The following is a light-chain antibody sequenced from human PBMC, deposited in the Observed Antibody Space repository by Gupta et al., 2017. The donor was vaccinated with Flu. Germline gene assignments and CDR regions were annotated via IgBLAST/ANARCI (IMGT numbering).Light chain of an antibody. CDR1: QSVLYSSNSQNY. CDR3: QQYDSAPYT. J-gene: IGKJ2*01. V-gene: IGKV4-1*01. CDR2: WAS. Sequence: DIVMTQSPDSLPVSLGERATINCKSSQSVLYSSNSQNYLSWYQQKPGQPPKLLVYWASSRESGVPDRFSGSGSGTDFTLTITSLQAEDVAVYYCQQYDSAPYTFGQGTRLEIK.